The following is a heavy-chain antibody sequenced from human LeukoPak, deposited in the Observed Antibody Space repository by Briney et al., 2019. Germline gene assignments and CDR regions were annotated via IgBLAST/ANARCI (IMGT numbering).Heavy chain of an antibody. CDR1: GFTFGDYA. Sequence: GGSLRLSCTASGFTFGDYAMSWVRQAPGKGLEWVGFIRSKAYGGTTEYAASVKGRFTISRDDSKSIAYLQMSSLKTEDTAVYYCTRDEVLVEDTAMGSPIPGYYYYMDVWGKGTTVTISS. CDR2: IRSKAYGGTT. CDR3: TRDEVLVEDTAMGSPIPGYYYYMDV. D-gene: IGHD5-18*01. J-gene: IGHJ6*03. V-gene: IGHV3-49*04.